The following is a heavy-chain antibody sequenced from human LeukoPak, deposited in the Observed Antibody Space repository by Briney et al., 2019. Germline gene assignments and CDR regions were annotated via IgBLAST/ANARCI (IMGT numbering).Heavy chain of an antibody. CDR2: IRGGGET. CDR1: GFSFSNFA. Sequence: PAGSLTLSCAASGFSFSNFAMSWVRQAPAWGPEWVSCIRGGGETCYADSVRGRFTLSRDDSRNTVYLQLNTLKAEDTTIYYRAKANWVSTADAVWWGQGTQVTVSS. J-gene: IGHJ4*02. D-gene: IGHD3-16*01. V-gene: IGHV3-23*01. CDR3: AKANWVSTADAVW.